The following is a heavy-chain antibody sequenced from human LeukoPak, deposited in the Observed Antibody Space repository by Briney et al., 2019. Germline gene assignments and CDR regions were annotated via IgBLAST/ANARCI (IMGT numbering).Heavy chain of an antibody. Sequence: SETRSLTCTVSGGSISSSSYYWGWIRQPPGKGLEWIGSIYYSGSTYYNPSLKSRVTISVDTSKNQFSLKLSSVTAADTAGYYCARQPPDYDILTGYYWRGNYFDYWGQGTLVTVSS. V-gene: IGHV4-39*01. CDR1: GGSISSSSYY. D-gene: IGHD3-9*01. CDR3: ARQPPDYDILTGYYWRGNYFDY. CDR2: IYYSGST. J-gene: IGHJ4*02.